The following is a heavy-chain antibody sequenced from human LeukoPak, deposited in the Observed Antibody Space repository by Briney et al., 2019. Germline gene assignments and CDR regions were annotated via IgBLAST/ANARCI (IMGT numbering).Heavy chain of an antibody. D-gene: IGHD4-17*01. V-gene: IGHV1-8*01. CDR1: GYTFTSYD. J-gene: IGHJ4*02. Sequence: ASVKVSCKASGYTFTSYDINWVRQATGQGLEWMGWMNPNSGNTGYAQKFQGRVTMTRNTSISTAYMELSSLRSEDTAVCFCATTQHDYGDYSSDYWGQGTLVTVSS. CDR2: MNPNSGNT. CDR3: ATTQHDYGDYSSDY.